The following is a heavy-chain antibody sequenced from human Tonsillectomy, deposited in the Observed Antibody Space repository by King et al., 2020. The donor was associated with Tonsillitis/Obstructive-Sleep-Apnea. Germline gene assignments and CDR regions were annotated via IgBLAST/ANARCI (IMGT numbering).Heavy chain of an antibody. Sequence: VQLVESGGGLVQPGGSLRLSCAASGFTFSNYWMSWVRQAPGKGLEWVANIKQDGSEKYYVDSVKGRFTISRDSATNSVYLQMISLRAEDTALYYCARLGIAAAGPSNNWFEHWGQGTLVTVSS. J-gene: IGHJ5*02. CDR1: GFTFSNYW. CDR3: ARLGIAAAGPSNNWFEH. D-gene: IGHD6-13*01. CDR2: IKQDGSEK. V-gene: IGHV3-7*01.